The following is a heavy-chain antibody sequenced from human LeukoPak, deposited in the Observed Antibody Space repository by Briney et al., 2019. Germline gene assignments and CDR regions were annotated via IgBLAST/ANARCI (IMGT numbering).Heavy chain of an antibody. CDR1: GYTFTGYY. V-gene: IGHV1-2*02. CDR3: ARNTGSYCDSSGYYSDYYYGMDV. CDR2: INPNSGGT. D-gene: IGHD3-22*01. J-gene: IGHJ6*02. Sequence: ASVKVSCKASGYTFTGYYMHWVRQAPGQGLEWMGWINPNSGGTNYAQKFQGRVTMTRDTSISTAYMELSRLRSDDTAVYYCARNTGSYCDSSGYYSDYYYGMDVWGQGTTVTVSS.